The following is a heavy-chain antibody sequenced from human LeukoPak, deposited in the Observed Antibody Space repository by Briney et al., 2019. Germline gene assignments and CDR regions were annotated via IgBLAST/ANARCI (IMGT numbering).Heavy chain of an antibody. CDR1: GFTFSSYS. D-gene: IGHD3-10*01. Sequence: KPGGSLRLSCAASGFTFSSYSMNWVRQAPGKGLEWVSSISSSSSYIYYADSVKGRFTISRDNAKNSLYLQMNSLRAEDTAVYYCAREGAYYGSGSYSYWGQGALVTVSS. CDR2: ISSSSSYI. CDR3: AREGAYYGSGSYSY. J-gene: IGHJ4*02. V-gene: IGHV3-21*01.